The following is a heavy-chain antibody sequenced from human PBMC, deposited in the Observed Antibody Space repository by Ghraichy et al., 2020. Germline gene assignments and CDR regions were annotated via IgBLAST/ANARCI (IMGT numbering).Heavy chain of an antibody. J-gene: IGHJ4*02. CDR3: AKDIGPPRYSGYDLFSTRGFDY. CDR2: ISGDGGST. CDR1: GFTFDDYA. Sequence: GGSLRLSCAASGFTFDDYAMHWVRQAPGKGLEWVSLISGDGGSTYYADSVKGRFTISRDNSKNSLYLQMNSLRTEDTALYYCAKDIGPPRYSGYDLFSTRGFDYWGQGTLVTVSS. D-gene: IGHD5-12*01. V-gene: IGHV3-43*02.